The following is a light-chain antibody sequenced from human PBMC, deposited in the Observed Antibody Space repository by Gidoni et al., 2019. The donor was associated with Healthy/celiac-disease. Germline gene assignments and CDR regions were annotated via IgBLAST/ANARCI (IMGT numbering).Light chain of an antibody. J-gene: IGKJ2*01. CDR1: QSVSSY. Sequence: EIVLTQSPATLSLSPGERATLSCRASQSVSSYLAWYQQKPGQAPRLLIYDASNRATGIPARFSGSGSGTDFTLTISSLEPEDFAVYYCQQRSNWPEYTCXQXTKLEIK. CDR2: DAS. CDR3: QQRSNWPEYT. V-gene: IGKV3-11*01.